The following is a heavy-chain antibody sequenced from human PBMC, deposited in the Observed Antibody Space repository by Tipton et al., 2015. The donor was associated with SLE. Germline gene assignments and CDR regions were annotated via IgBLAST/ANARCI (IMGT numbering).Heavy chain of an antibody. D-gene: IGHD3-10*01. Sequence: TLSLTCTVSGGPISSSSYYWGWIRQPPGKGLEWIGSIYYSGSTYYNPSLKSRVTISVDTSKNQFSLKLSSVTAADTAVYYCARDRLVRGVHFDYWGQGTLVTVSS. CDR3: ARDRLVRGVHFDY. CDR1: GGPISSSSYY. V-gene: IGHV4-39*07. J-gene: IGHJ4*02. CDR2: IYYSGST.